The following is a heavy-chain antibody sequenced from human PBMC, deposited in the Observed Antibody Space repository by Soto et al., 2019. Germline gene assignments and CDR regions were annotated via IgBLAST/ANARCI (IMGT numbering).Heavy chain of an antibody. CDR1: GYSFTSYW. Sequence: GESLKICCKGSGYSFTSYWISWVRQMPGKGLEWMGRIDPSDSYTNYSPSFQGHVTISADKSISTAYLQWSSLKASDTAMYYCARRSSSSWNWFDPWGQGTLVTVSS. V-gene: IGHV5-10-1*01. CDR2: IDPSDSYT. J-gene: IGHJ5*02. D-gene: IGHD6-13*01. CDR3: ARRSSSSWNWFDP.